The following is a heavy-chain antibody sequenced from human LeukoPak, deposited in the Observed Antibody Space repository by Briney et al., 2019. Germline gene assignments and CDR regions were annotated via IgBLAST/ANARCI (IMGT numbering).Heavy chain of an antibody. CDR3: ARDTGRDIVATIYYYYYMDV. CDR1: GYTFINNW. CDR2: INPTGTGT. Sequence: ASVKVSCKASGYTFINNWMHWVRQAPGQGLEWIGLINPTGTGTLYAQKFQGRVTMTTDTSTSTAYMELRSLRSDDTAVYYCARDTGRDIVATIYYYYYMDVWGKGTTVTISS. D-gene: IGHD5-12*01. V-gene: IGHV1-46*01. J-gene: IGHJ6*03.